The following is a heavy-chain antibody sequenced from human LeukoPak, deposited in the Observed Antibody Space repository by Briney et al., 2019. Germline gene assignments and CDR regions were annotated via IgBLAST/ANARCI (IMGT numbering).Heavy chain of an antibody. D-gene: IGHD6-19*01. CDR3: ARDRNLIKQWASTFDI. Sequence: PGRSLRLSCAASGFTFSSYGMHWVRQAPGKGLEWVSYISSSSSTIYYADSVKGRFTISRDNAKNSLYLQMNSLRAEDTAVYYCARDRNLIKQWASTFDIWGQGTMVTVSS. V-gene: IGHV3-48*04. J-gene: IGHJ3*02. CDR2: ISSSSSTI. CDR1: GFTFSSYG.